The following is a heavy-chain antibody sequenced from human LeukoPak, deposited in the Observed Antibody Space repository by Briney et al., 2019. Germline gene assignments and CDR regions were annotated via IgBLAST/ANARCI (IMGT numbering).Heavy chain of an antibody. CDR1: GFTFSNYR. J-gene: IGHJ4*02. Sequence: GGSLRLSCAASGFTFSNYRMNWVRQAPGKGLEWVSLLYSGGRTFYADSVKGRFTISRDNSKNTLFLQMNSLRAEDTAVYYCAREGNDILTGLKAYYFDYWGQGTLVTVSS. V-gene: IGHV3-53*01. CDR2: LYSGGRT. D-gene: IGHD3-9*01. CDR3: AREGNDILTGLKAYYFDY.